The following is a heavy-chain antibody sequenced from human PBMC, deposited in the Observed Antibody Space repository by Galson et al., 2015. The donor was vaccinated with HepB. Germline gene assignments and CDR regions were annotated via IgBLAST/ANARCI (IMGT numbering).Heavy chain of an antibody. J-gene: IGHJ4*02. CDR1: GGTFNTHT. CDR2: IDPILGIA. CDR3: VREPLRRYYDSSHVY. D-gene: IGHD3-22*01. Sequence: SVKVSCKASGGTFNTHTITWVRQAPGQGLEWVGRIDPILGIANSAQKLQGRVTITADKSTTTAYMELSGLRSDGTAVYHCVREPLRRYYDSSHVYWAQGTLVTVSS. V-gene: IGHV1-69*02.